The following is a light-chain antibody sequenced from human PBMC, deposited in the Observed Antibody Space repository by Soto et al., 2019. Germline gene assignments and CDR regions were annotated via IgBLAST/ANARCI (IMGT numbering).Light chain of an antibody. Sequence: EIVLTQSPGTLSLSPGERATLSCRASQSLSGNYLAWYQQKPGQAPRLLIFGVSSRATGIPDRFSGSGSGTEFTLSISSLQPDDFGTYYCQEYNAYSMTFGQGTRLEIK. CDR2: GVS. V-gene: IGKV3-20*01. J-gene: IGKJ5*01. CDR1: QSLSGNY. CDR3: QEYNAYSMT.